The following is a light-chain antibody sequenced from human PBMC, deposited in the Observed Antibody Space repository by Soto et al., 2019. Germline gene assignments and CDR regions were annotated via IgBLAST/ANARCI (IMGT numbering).Light chain of an antibody. V-gene: IGKV3-20*01. CDR1: QSVSSNY. CDR2: GAS. Sequence: EIVLTQSPGTLSLSPGDRATLSCRASQSVSSNYLAWYQQKPGQAPRLLIYGASSRATGIPDRFSGSGSGTDFTLTISRLEPEDFAVYYCPRYGTSIPLIYDGGPMVDIK. CDR3: PRYGTSIPLI. J-gene: IGKJ4*01.